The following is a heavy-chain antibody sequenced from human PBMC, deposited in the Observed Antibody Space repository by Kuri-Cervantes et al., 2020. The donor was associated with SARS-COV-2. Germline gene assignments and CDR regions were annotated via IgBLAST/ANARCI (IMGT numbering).Heavy chain of an antibody. V-gene: IGHV3-30*02. J-gene: IGHJ6*03. D-gene: IGHD3-22*01. Sequence: GESLKISCAASGFSFSSYGMHWVRQAPGKGLDWVAFIPYDGSSKFYADSVKGRFTISRDNSKNTLYLQMNSLRAEDTAVYYCANQLRGGDSSGYYDEDYYYYMDVWGKGTTVTVSS. CDR2: IPYDGSSK. CDR1: GFSFSSYG. CDR3: ANQLRGGDSSGYYDEDYYYYMDV.